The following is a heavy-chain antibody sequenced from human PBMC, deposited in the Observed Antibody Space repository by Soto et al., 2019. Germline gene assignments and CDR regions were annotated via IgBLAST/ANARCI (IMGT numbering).Heavy chain of an antibody. CDR1: GGSISSGGYY. Sequence: QVQLQESGPGLVKPSQTLSLTCTVSGGSISSGGYYWSWIRQHPGKGLEWIGYIYYSGSTYYNPSLKSRVTISVDTSKNQFSLKLSSVTAADTAVYYCARVFHAPSRSGREDWFDPWGQGTLVTVSS. CDR3: ARVFHAPSRSGREDWFDP. V-gene: IGHV4-31*03. J-gene: IGHJ5*02. D-gene: IGHD6-19*01. CDR2: IYYSGST.